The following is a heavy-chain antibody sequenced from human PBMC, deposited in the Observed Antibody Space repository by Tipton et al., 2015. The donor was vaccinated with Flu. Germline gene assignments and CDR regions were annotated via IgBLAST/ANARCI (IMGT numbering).Heavy chain of an antibody. Sequence: GSLRLSCAASGFTFSDYYMSWIRQAPGKGLEWVSHISSSGSTINYADSVKGRFTISRDNAKKSLYLQMNSLRAEDTAVYYCARDHPPSITVLGEITDYFGMDVWGQGTTVTVSS. J-gene: IGHJ6*02. CDR3: ARDHPPSITVLGEITDYFGMDV. CDR1: GFTFSDYY. V-gene: IGHV3-11*01. D-gene: IGHD3-3*01. CDR2: ISSSGSTI.